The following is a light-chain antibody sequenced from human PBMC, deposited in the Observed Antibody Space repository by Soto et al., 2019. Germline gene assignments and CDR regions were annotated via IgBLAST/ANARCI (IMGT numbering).Light chain of an antibody. V-gene: IGKV3-20*01. Sequence: EIVLTQSPGTLSLSPGERATLSCRASQSVSSSYLAWYQQKPGQAPRLLIYGASSRATGIPDRFSGSGSGTDFTLTINRQEPEDFAVYYCQQYGSSPPTFVPGTKVDIK. CDR1: QSVSSSY. CDR2: GAS. J-gene: IGKJ3*01. CDR3: QQYGSSPPT.